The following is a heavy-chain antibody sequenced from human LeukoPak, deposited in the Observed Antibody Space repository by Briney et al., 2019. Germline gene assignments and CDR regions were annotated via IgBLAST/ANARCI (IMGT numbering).Heavy chain of an antibody. J-gene: IGHJ4*02. CDR2: INPDGSVT. V-gene: IGHV3-74*01. D-gene: IGHD3-10*02. Sequence: GSLRLSCAASGFTLSPFWMHWVRQSPGKGPVWVSRINPDGSVTNYADSVKGRFTISRDNARNTLYLQISSLSVEDTAVYFCARDMLGTFDYWGQGALVTVSS. CDR3: ARDMLGTFDY. CDR1: GFTLSPFW.